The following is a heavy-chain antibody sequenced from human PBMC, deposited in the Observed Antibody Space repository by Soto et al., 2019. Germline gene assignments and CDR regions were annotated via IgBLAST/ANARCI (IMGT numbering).Heavy chain of an antibody. CDR3: ASSGAAAGQTVGHRWFDP. CDR2: INHSGST. CDR1: GGSFSGYY. D-gene: IGHD6-13*01. Sequence: QVQLQQWGAGLLKPSETLSLTCAVYGGSFSGYYWSWIRQPPGKGLEWIGEINHSGSTNYNPSLKRRVTISVDTSKNQFSLKLSSVTAAGTAVYYCASSGAAAGQTVGHRWFDPWGQGTLVTVSS. V-gene: IGHV4-34*01. J-gene: IGHJ5*02.